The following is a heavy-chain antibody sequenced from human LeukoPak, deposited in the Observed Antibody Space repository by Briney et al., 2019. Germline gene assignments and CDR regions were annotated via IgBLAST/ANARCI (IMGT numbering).Heavy chain of an antibody. CDR1: GFTFEDYA. CDR3: ARDGQMYSSASTDYYEGY. Sequence: GGSLRLSCAASGFTFEDYAMSWVRQAPGKGLEWVSSINWNGGNRAYADSVKGRFTVSRDNAKNSLYLQMNSLRAEDTAFYYCARDGQMYSSASTDYYEGYWGQGTLLTVSS. V-gene: IGHV3-20*04. J-gene: IGHJ4*02. D-gene: IGHD3-22*01. CDR2: INWNGGNR.